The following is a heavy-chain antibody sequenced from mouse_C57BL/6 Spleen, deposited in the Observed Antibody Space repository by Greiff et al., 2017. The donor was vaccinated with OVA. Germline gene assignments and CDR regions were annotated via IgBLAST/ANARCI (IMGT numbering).Heavy chain of an antibody. V-gene: IGHV5-9*01. CDR1: GFTFSSYT. CDR2: ISGGGGNT. J-gene: IGHJ1*03. CDR3: ARYSTSWYFDV. Sequence: EVMLVESGGGLVKPGGSLKLSCAASGFTFSSYTMSWVRQTPEKRLEWVATISGGGGNTYYPDSVKGRFTISRDNAKNTLYLQMSSLRSEDTALYYCARYSTSWYFDVWGTGTTVTVSS.